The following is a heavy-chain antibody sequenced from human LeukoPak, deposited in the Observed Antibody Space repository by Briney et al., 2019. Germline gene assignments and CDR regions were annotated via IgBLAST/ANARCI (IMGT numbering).Heavy chain of an antibody. Sequence: ASVKVSCKASGYTFTSYGISWVRQAPGQGLEWMGWISVYNGNTNYAQKLQGRVTMTTDTSTSTAYMELRSLRSDDTAVYYCARTAGSSSWHQVDGDFWGQGTLVTVSS. CDR2: ISVYNGNT. CDR1: GYTFTSYG. D-gene: IGHD6-13*01. V-gene: IGHV1-18*01. CDR3: ARTAGSSSWHQVDGDF. J-gene: IGHJ4*02.